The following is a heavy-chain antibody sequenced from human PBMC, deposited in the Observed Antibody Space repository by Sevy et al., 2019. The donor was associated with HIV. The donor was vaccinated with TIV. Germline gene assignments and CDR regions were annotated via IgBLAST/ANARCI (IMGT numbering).Heavy chain of an antibody. CDR1: GGSISSYY. CDR2: IYYSGSS. J-gene: IGHJ4*02. D-gene: IGHD5-18*01. Sequence: SETLSLTCTVSGGSISSYYWSWIRQPPGKGLEWIGYIYYSGSSNYKPSLKSRVTISVDTSKNQFSLKLSSVTAADTAVYYCARGIRGYSYGAFDYWGQGTLVTVSS. CDR3: ARGIRGYSYGAFDY. V-gene: IGHV4-59*01.